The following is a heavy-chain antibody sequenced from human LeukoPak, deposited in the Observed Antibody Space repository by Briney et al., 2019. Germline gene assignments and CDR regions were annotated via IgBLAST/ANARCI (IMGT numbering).Heavy chain of an antibody. J-gene: IGHJ4*02. Sequence: GGSLRLSCAASGFTFIKAWMSWVRQAPGKGLEWVGRIKSKGDGGTIDYAAPVKGRFTISRDDSKNTVYLQMNSLKTEDTAVYYCTTAISWPRMSLGFDYWGQGTLVTVSS. CDR2: IKSKGDGGTI. CDR1: GFTFIKAW. CDR3: TTAISWPRMSLGFDY. D-gene: IGHD3-3*01. V-gene: IGHV3-15*01.